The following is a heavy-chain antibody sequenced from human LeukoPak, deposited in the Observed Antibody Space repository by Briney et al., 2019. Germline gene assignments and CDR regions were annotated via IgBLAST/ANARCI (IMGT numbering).Heavy chain of an antibody. D-gene: IGHD2-21*01. CDR2: IIPIFGTA. Sequence: GASVKVSCKASGGTFSSYAISWVRQAPGLGLEWMGGIIPIFGTANYAQKFQGRVTITADESTSTAYMELSSLRSEDTAVYYCARGHCGGDCYGGRYNWFDPWGQGTLVTVSS. V-gene: IGHV1-69*13. CDR1: GGTFSSYA. CDR3: ARGHCGGDCYGGRYNWFDP. J-gene: IGHJ5*02.